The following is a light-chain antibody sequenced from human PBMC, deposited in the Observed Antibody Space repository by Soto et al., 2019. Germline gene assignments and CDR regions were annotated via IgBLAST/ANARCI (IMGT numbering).Light chain of an antibody. CDR1: QSVSSSY. Sequence: EIVLTQSPGTLSLSPGERATLSCRVSQSVSSSYLAWYQQKPGQAPRLLIYGASSRATGIPDRFSGSGSGTDFTLTISRLEPEDFAVYYCQQYGSSPPGMYTFGQGTKLEIK. V-gene: IGKV3-20*01. CDR3: QQYGSSPPGMYT. CDR2: GAS. J-gene: IGKJ2*01.